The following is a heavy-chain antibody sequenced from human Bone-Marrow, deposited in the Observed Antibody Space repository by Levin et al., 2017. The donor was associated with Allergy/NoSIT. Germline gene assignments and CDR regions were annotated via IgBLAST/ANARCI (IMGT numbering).Heavy chain of an antibody. CDR1: GYSFTSFD. Sequence: ASVKVSCKASGYSFTSFDINWVRQAAGQGLEWMGWMNPNSGTTGSAQKFQGRVTMTRNTSTSTAYLDLNSLTSEDTAVYYCAGWWYTSDHYYFDSWGQGTLVTVSS. CDR2: MNPNSGTT. D-gene: IGHD6-19*01. CDR3: AGWWYTSDHYYFDS. V-gene: IGHV1-8*01. J-gene: IGHJ4*02.